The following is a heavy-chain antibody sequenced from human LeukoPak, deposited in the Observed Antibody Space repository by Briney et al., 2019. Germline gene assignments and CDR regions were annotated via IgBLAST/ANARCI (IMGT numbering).Heavy chain of an antibody. Sequence: SETLSLTCTVSGGSVNSHYWSWIRQPPGKGLELIGFIYYTGSASNNPSLKSRVTISVDTSKNQFSLKLSSVTAADTAVYYCARRRAGRDWFDPWGQGILVTVSS. J-gene: IGHJ5*02. CDR1: GGSVNSHY. CDR3: ARRRAGRDWFDP. V-gene: IGHV4-59*02. CDR2: IYYTGSA. D-gene: IGHD6-19*01.